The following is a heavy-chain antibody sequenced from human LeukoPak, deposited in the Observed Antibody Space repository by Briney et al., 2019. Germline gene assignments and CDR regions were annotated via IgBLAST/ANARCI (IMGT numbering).Heavy chain of an antibody. V-gene: IGHV3-30-3*01. Sequence: PSGGSLRLSCAASGFTFNDYAMYWVRQAPGKGLEWVTLISYDGYDKSYADSVRGRFTISRDNSRNTLYLQMDSLRSEDTAVYYCARDFFPVVDSTWYEIGYWGQGTLVTVSS. CDR3: ARDFFPVVDSTWYEIGY. J-gene: IGHJ4*02. CDR1: GFTFNDYA. D-gene: IGHD2-21*01. CDR2: ISYDGYDK.